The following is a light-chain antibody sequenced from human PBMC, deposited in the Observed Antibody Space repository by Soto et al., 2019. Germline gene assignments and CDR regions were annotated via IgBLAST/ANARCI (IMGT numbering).Light chain of an antibody. CDR3: QQSHSTPYT. Sequence: DIQLTQSPSSLSPSVGDRITLSCRASQSISRNLNWYQQMPGKAPSLLIYAARDLQSGVPGRFSGSGSGTEFNLTISSLQPKDLATYYCQQSHSTPYTFGQGTKLEI. CDR2: AAR. J-gene: IGKJ2*01. V-gene: IGKV1-39*01. CDR1: QSISRN.